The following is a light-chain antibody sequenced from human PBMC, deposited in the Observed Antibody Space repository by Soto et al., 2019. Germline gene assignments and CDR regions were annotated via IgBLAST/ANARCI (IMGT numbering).Light chain of an antibody. CDR3: QKYNSALWT. CDR1: QGISNY. V-gene: IGKV1-27*01. CDR2: AAS. J-gene: IGKJ1*01. Sequence: DNQMTKSPAALSASIGDRVTITCRASQGISNYLAWYQQKPGKVPKLLIYAASTLQSGVPSRFSGSGSGTDFTLTISSLQPEDVATYYCQKYNSALWTFGQGTKVDI.